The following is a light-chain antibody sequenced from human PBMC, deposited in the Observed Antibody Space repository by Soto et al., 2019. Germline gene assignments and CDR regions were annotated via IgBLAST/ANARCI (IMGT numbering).Light chain of an antibody. CDR1: QTISNN. J-gene: IGKJ2*01. V-gene: IGKV3-15*01. CDR3: QHYNFWPHS. Sequence: EVVMTQSPATLSVAPGERATLSCRASQTISNNLAWYQQKPGQAPRLLIYRASIRATGVPARFSGSGSETEFTLTISGLQSEDVSIYFCQHYNFWPHSFGQGTKVDIK. CDR2: RAS.